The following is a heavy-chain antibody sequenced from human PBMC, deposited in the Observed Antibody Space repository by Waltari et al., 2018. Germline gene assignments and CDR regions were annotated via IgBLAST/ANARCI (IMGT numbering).Heavy chain of an antibody. J-gene: IGHJ6*03. D-gene: IGHD1-20*01. CDR1: GFTFSSYS. CDR2: ISSSSTI. V-gene: IGHV3-48*02. Sequence: EVQLVESGGGLVQPGGSLRLSCAASGFTFSSYSMNWVRQAPGKGLEWVSYISSSSTIYYADSVKGRFTISRDNAKNSLYLQMNSLRDEDTAVYYCWYNWNYGYYYMDVWGKGTTVTVSS. CDR3: WYNWNYGYYYMDV.